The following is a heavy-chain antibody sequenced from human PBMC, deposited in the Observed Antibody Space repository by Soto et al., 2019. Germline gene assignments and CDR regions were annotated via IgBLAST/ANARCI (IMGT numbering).Heavy chain of an antibody. D-gene: IGHD2-8*02. J-gene: IGHJ6*02. CDR3: AKSTGGTANGMDV. V-gene: IGHV3-9*01. Sequence: EVQLVESGGGLVQPGRSLRLSCGASGFTFDEYGMHWVRQAPGKGLEWVSGISWNSGTIGYADSVKGRFTIPRDNAKKSLYLQMSRRRAEDTALYYCAKSTGGTANGMDVWGQGTTVTVSS. CDR2: ISWNSGTI. CDR1: GFTFDEYG.